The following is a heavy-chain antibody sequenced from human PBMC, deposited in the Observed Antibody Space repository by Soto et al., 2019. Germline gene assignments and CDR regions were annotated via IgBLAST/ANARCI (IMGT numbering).Heavy chain of an antibody. CDR1: GFTFSNAW. CDR2: IKSKTDGGTT. Sequence: GGSLRLSCAASGFTFSNAWMSWVRQAPGKGLEWVGRIKSKTDGGTTDYAAPVKGRFTISRDDSKNTLYLQMNSLKTEDTAVYYCTTAPGLVHDAFDIWGQGTMVTVSS. CDR3: TTAPGLVHDAFDI. J-gene: IGHJ3*02. D-gene: IGHD6-6*01. V-gene: IGHV3-15*01.